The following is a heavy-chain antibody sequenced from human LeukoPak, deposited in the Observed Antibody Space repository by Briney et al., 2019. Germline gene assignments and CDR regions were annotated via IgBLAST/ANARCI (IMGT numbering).Heavy chain of an antibody. CDR2: ISSSSSYI. Sequence: GGSLRLSCAASGFTFSSYSMNWVRQAPGKGLEWVSSISSSSSYIYYADSVKGRFTISRDNAKNSLYLQMSSLRAEDTAVYYCARDSWELLPPPREHNAFDIWGQGTMVTVSS. D-gene: IGHD1-26*01. CDR3: ARDSWELLPPPREHNAFDI. J-gene: IGHJ3*02. V-gene: IGHV3-21*01. CDR1: GFTFSSYS.